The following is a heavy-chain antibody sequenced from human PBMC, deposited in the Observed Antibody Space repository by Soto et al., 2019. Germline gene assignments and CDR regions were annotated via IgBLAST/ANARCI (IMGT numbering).Heavy chain of an antibody. CDR1: GFTFGSHA. V-gene: IGHV3-33*01. CDR2: IWFDGSNK. J-gene: IGHJ4*02. CDR3: SRDRELSSSHFDH. D-gene: IGHD6-6*01. Sequence: QVQLVESGGGVVQPGKSLRLACVVSGFTFGSHAMHWVRQAPGKGLEWVAVIWFDGSNKYYADSVKGRFTISRDNSKNKRYLQMNSLRVEDTGVYYCSRDRELSSSHFDHWCQGTLVTVSS.